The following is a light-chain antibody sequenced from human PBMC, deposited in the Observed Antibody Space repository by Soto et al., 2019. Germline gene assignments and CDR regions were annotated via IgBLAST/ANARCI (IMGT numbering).Light chain of an antibody. CDR2: DAS. V-gene: IGKV3-11*01. Sequence: EIVLTQSPATLSLSPGERATLSCRASQSVSNYLAWYQQKPGQAPRLLIYDASNRATGIPARFSGSGSGTDFTLTISSLEPADFAVYYCQQRGNWPLYTFGQGTKLEIK. CDR3: QQRGNWPLYT. CDR1: QSVSNY. J-gene: IGKJ2*01.